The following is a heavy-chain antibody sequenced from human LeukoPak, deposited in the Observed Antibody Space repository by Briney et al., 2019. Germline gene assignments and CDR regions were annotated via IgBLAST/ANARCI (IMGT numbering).Heavy chain of an antibody. CDR2: INGDGSRI. Sequence: AGGSLRLSCAASGFTFSSYWMHWVRQAPGKGRVWVSRINGDGSRITYADSVKGRFTISRDNAKNTPYLQLNTLRAEDTAVYYCARVKPATGAFDIWGQGTMVTVSS. CDR1: GFTFSSYW. CDR3: ARVKPATGAFDI. J-gene: IGHJ3*02. V-gene: IGHV3-74*01.